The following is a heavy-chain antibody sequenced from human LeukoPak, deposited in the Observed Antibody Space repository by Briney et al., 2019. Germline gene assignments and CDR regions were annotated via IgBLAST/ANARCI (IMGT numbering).Heavy chain of an antibody. J-gene: IGHJ4*02. D-gene: IGHD6-13*01. V-gene: IGHV3-74*01. Sequence: GGSLRLSCAASGFTFSSYWMHWVRHTPGKGLVWVSRIKGDGSSTSYADSVKGRFTISRDNAKNTLYLQMNSLRAEDTAVYYCAKSLVWYSSSWYYFDYWGQGTLVTVSS. CDR1: GFTFSSYW. CDR2: IKGDGSST. CDR3: AKSLVWYSSSWYYFDY.